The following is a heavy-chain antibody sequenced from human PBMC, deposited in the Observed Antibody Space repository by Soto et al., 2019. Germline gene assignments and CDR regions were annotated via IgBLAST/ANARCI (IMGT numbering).Heavy chain of an antibody. CDR2: INDSGST. J-gene: IGHJ4*02. Sequence: QVQLQQWGAGLLEPSETLSLTCAVYGGSFSGYYWPWIRQPPGTGLEWIGEINDSGSTNYNPSLNRQVSISVYTPKNKFSLKLSSAAAADMTVYYCARDKITGLFDYWGQGTLVTLSS. CDR3: ARDKITGLFDY. V-gene: IGHV4-34*01. D-gene: IGHD2-8*02. CDR1: GGSFSGYY.